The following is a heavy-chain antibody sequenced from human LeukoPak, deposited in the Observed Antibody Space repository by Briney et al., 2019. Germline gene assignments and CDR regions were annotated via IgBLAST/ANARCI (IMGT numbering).Heavy chain of an antibody. Sequence: GGSLRLSCAASGFTFSSYSMNWVRQAPGKGLEWVSSISSSSSYIYYADSVKGRFTISRDNAKNSLYLQMNSLRAEDTAVYYCARDVNSGGYDSGSDYFDYWGQGTLVTVSS. D-gene: IGHD5-12*01. V-gene: IGHV3-21*01. CDR2: ISSSSSYI. J-gene: IGHJ4*02. CDR3: ARDVNSGGYDSGSDYFDY. CDR1: GFTFSSYS.